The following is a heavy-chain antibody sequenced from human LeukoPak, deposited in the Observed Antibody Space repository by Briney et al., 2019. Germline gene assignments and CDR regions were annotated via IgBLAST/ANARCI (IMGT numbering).Heavy chain of an antibody. CDR2: IYYSGST. CDR3: ASRLAAAPYDAFDY. J-gene: IGHJ4*02. V-gene: IGHV4-59*01. D-gene: IGHD6-13*01. Sequence: PSETLSLTCTVSVGSISSYYWSWIRQPPGKGLEWIGYIYYSGSTNYNPSLKSRVTISVDTSKNQFSLKLSSVTAADTAVYYCASRLAAAPYDAFDYWGQGTLVTVSS. CDR1: VGSISSYY.